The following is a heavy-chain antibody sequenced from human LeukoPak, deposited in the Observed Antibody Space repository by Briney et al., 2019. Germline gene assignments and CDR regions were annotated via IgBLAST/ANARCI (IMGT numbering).Heavy chain of an antibody. CDR1: GFTFSGYS. CDR3: AREVSEGFDF. V-gene: IGHV3-21*01. J-gene: IGHJ4*02. Sequence: GGSLRLSCTASGFTFSGYSMNWIRQAPGKGLEWVSSFGTRSTSIYHAGSVKGRFAISRDNAKNLLYLQMNSLRAEDTALYYCAREVSEGFDFWGQGTLVTVSS. D-gene: IGHD3-22*01. CDR2: FGTRSTSI.